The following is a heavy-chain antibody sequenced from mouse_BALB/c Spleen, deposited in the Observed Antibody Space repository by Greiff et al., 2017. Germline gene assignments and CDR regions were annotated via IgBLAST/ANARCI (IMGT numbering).Heavy chain of an antibody. D-gene: IGHD2-3*01. CDR3: ASAGYYAWFAY. Sequence: EVQLQQSGAELVKPGASVKLSCTASGFNIKDTYMHWVKQRPEQGLEWIGRIDPANGNTKYDPKFQGKATITADTSSNTAYLQLSSLTSEDTAVYYCASAGYYAWFAYWGQGTLVTVSA. J-gene: IGHJ3*01. CDR1: GFNIKDTY. V-gene: IGHV14-3*02. CDR2: IDPANGNT.